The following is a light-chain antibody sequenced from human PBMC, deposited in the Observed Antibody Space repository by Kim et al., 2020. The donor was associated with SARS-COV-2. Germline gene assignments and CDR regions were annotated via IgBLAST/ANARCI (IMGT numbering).Light chain of an antibody. CDR3: AAWDDSLNGRV. V-gene: IGLV1-44*01. CDR2: NSN. J-gene: IGLJ3*02. CDR1: SSNIGSNT. Sequence: QSVLTQPPSVSGTPGQRVTISCSGRSSNIGSNTVNWYQQLPGSSPKLLIYNSNQRPSGVPDRVSGSKSGTSASLAISGLQSEDEAAYYCAAWDDSLNGRVFGGGTKVAVL.